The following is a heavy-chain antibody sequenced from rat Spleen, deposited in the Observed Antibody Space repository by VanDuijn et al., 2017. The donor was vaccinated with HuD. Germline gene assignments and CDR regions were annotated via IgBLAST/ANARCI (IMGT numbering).Heavy chain of an antibody. CDR1: GFSLTTNG. CDR2: IWSGGST. D-gene: IGHD1-9*01. V-gene: IGHV2-1*01. CDR3: TRNYGYTYGWYFDF. J-gene: IGHJ1*01. Sequence: QVQLKESGPGLVQSSQTLSLTCTVFGFSLTTNGVSWVRQPPGEGLEWMGAIWSGGSTDYNSALKSRLSISRDTSKSQVFLKMNSLQTEDTAIYFCTRNYGYTYGWYFDFWGPGTMVTVSS.